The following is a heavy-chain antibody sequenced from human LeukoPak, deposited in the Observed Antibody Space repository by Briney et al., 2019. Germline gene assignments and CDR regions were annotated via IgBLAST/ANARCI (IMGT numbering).Heavy chain of an antibody. D-gene: IGHD1-26*01. V-gene: IGHV3-30*02. CDR2: IRYDGNNK. Sequence: PGGSLRLSCAASGFTFSSYGMHWVRQAPGKGLEWVAFIRYDGNNKYYADSVKGRFTISRDNSKNTLYLQMNSLRDGDTAVYYCAKDFIAMSDWEPLGYWGQGILVTVSS. J-gene: IGHJ4*02. CDR1: GFTFSSYG. CDR3: AKDFIAMSDWEPLGY.